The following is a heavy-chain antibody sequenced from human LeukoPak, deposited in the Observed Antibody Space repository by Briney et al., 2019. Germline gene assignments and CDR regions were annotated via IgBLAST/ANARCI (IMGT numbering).Heavy chain of an antibody. CDR2: IYYSGTT. CDR3: ARQISDYYYYYMDV. D-gene: IGHD3-10*01. J-gene: IGHJ6*03. Sequence: SETLSLTCTVSGGSISSSNYYWGWIRQPPGKGLEWIGTIYYSGTTYYNPSLESRVTISEDTSKNQFSLTLRSVTAADTSVYYCARQISDYYYYYMDVWGKGTTVTVSS. V-gene: IGHV4-39*01. CDR1: GGSISSSNYY.